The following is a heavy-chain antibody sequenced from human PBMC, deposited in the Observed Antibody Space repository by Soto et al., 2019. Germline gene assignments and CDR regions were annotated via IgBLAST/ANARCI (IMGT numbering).Heavy chain of an antibody. J-gene: IGHJ4*01. Sequence: EVQLLESGGGLVQPGGSLSLSCAASGFTFSSYAMSWVRQAPGKGLEWLPGISGSSDSTYYIDAVKGRFTISRDNSKNTLYLQMNSLRAEDTALYYCAKSPYGGAWYYFDFWGQGTLVTVSS. CDR2: ISGSSDST. D-gene: IGHD6-19*01. V-gene: IGHV3-23*01. CDR1: GFTFSSYA. CDR3: AKSPYGGAWYYFDF.